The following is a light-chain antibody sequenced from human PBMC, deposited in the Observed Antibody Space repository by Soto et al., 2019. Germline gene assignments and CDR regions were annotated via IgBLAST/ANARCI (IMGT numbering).Light chain of an antibody. J-gene: IGKJ5*01. V-gene: IGKV4-1*01. CDR3: QQYYNTPIT. CDR1: QSVLNSSNNKNY. CDR2: WAS. Sequence: DIVMTQSPDSLPVSLGERATINSKSSQSVLNSSNNKNYLAWYQQKPGQPXKLLIYWASTRKSGVPDRFSGCMSGTDFTLTVTSLQAEDGAVYYCQQYYNTPITFGQGTRLEIK.